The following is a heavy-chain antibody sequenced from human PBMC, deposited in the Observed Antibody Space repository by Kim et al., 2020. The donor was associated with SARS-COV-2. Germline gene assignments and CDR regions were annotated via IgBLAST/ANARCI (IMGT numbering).Heavy chain of an antibody. Sequence: TKYAQKLKGRLTMTTDTYTSTVYMELRSLRSDDTAIYYCARSGPSITGFDYWGQGTLVTVSS. V-gene: IGHV1-18*01. J-gene: IGHJ4*02. CDR3: ARSGPSITGFDY. D-gene: IGHD1-20*01. CDR2: T.